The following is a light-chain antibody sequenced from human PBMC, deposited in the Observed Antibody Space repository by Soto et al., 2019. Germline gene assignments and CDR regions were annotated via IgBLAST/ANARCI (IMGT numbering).Light chain of an antibody. CDR2: GAF. CDR3: QQYGSSPST. CDR1: QSVGSTY. V-gene: IGKV3-20*01. J-gene: IGKJ2*01. Sequence: EIVLTQSPDTLSLSPGERDTISCRASQSVGSTYLAWYQQRNGQPPRLLIYGAFSRATGISHRFSGSGSETDFTLTINGLEPEDFAVYFCQQYGSSPSTFGQGTKLEIK.